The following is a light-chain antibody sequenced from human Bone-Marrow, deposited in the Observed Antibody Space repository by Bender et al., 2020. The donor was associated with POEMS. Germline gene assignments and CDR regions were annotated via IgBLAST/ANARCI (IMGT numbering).Light chain of an antibody. V-gene: IGLV3-25*03. CDR1: SLPKQY. CDR3: QSAGSSDNSPAI. Sequence: SSELTQPPSVSVSPGQTARITCSGDSLPKQYAFWYQQKPGQAPLLMIYKDTERPSGIPERFSGSSSGTTVTLTISGVQAEDEADYHCQSAGSSDNSPAIFGGGTKLTVL. CDR2: KDT. J-gene: IGLJ2*01.